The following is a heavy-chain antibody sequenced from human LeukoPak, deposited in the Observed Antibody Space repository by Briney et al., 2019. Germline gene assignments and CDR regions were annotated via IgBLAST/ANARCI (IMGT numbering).Heavy chain of an antibody. J-gene: IGHJ3*02. CDR1: GFTFSSYG. CDR2: IRFDGSNK. D-gene: IGHD6-13*01. CDR3: AKGHDSSTGAFDI. V-gene: IGHV3-30*02. Sequence: PGGSLRLSCAASGFTFSSYGMHWVRQAPCKGLEWVAFIRFDGSNKYYADSVKGRFTISRDNSKNTLYLQMNSLRAEDTAVYYCAKGHDSSTGAFDIWGQGTMVTVSS.